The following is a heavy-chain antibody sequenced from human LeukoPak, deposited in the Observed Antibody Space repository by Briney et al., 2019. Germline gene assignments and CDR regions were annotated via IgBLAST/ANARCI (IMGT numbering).Heavy chain of an antibody. V-gene: IGHV1-8*03. D-gene: IGHD6-19*01. CDR1: GYTFTSYD. J-gene: IGHJ6*03. Sequence: ASVKVSCKASGYTFTSYDINWVRQATGQGLEWMGWMNPNSGNTGYAQKFQGRVTITRNTSISTAYMELNSLRAEDTAVYYCAREAQRRYSSGYLGYYYYMDAWGKGTTVTISS. CDR2: MNPNSGNT. CDR3: AREAQRRYSSGYLGYYYYMDA.